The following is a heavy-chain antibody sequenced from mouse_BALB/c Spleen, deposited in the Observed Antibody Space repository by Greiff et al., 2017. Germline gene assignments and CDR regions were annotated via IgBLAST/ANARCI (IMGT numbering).Heavy chain of an antibody. D-gene: IGHD2-2*01. J-gene: IGHJ3*01. V-gene: IGHV5-6-3*01. CDR3: ARDYYGYPFAY. CDR2: INSNGGST. Sequence: EVKVEESGGGLVQPGGSLKLSCAASGFTFSSYGMSWVRQTPDKRLELVATINSNGGSTYYPDSVKGRFTISRDNAKNTLYLQMSSLKSEDTAMYYCARDYYGYPFAYWGQGTLVTVSA. CDR1: GFTFSSYG.